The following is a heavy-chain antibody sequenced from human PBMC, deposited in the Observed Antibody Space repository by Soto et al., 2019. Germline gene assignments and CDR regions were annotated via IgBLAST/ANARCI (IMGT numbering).Heavy chain of an antibody. V-gene: IGHV3-21*01. Sequence: EVQLVESGGGLVKPGGSLPLSCAASGFTFSTYSMNWVRQAPGKGLEWVSSVSSSSTYIYYADSVKGRFTVSRDNAKNSLFLQRNSLRAEDTGVYYCAREEDTLIAVVGYVGDHGMDVWGQGTTVTVSS. CDR2: VSSSSTYI. CDR1: GFTFSTYS. J-gene: IGHJ6*02. CDR3: AREEDTLIAVVGYVGDHGMDV. D-gene: IGHD3-22*01.